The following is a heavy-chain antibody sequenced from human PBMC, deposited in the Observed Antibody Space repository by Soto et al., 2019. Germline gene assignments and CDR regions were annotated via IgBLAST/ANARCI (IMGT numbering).Heavy chain of an antibody. D-gene: IGHD4-17*01. CDR1: GYTFTSYG. V-gene: IGHV1-18*01. Sequence: QVQLVQSGAEVKKPGASVKVSCKASGYTFTSYGISWVRQAPGQGLERMGWISAYNGNTNYEQKHQGRVTMTTDTSTRKGYMELRNLRSDDTAVYYCARDSGDYGDYGFDYWGQGTLVTVSS. CDR2: ISAYNGNT. J-gene: IGHJ4*02. CDR3: ARDSGDYGDYGFDY.